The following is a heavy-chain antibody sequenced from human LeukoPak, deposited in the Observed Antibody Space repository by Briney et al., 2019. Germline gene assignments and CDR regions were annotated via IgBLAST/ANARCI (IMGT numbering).Heavy chain of an antibody. CDR1: GGSISSGDYY. CDR2: IYYSGST. V-gene: IGHV4-30-4*08. D-gene: IGHD6-6*01. J-gene: IGHJ5*02. Sequence: PSETLSLTCTVSGGSISSGDYYWSWIRQPPGRGLEWIGYIYYSGSTYYNPSLKSRVTISVDTSKNQFSLKLSSVTAADTAVYYCARYSSIAAHGADLFDPWGQGTLVTVSS. CDR3: ARYSSIAAHGADLFDP.